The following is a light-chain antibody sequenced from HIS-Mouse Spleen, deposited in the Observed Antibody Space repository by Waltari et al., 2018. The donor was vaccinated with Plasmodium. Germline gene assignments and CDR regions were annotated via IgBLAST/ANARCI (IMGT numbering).Light chain of an antibody. CDR1: SSDVGSYNL. Sequence: QSALTQPASVSGSPGQSITISCTGTSSDVGSYNLVSWYQQHPGKAPKLLIHEGSKRPSGVSNRFSGSKSGDTASLTISGLQAEDEADYYCCSCAGSSTFVVFGGGTKLTVL. CDR3: CSCAGSSTFVV. V-gene: IGLV2-23*03. CDR2: EGS. J-gene: IGLJ2*01.